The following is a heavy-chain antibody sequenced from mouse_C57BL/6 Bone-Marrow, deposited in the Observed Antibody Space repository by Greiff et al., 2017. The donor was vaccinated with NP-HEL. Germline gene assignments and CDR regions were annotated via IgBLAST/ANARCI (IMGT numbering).Heavy chain of an antibody. V-gene: IGHV15-2*01. D-gene: IGHD1-1*01. Sequence: QVQLKESGSELRSPGSSVKLSCKDFDSEVFPIAYMSWVRQKPGHGFEWIGGILPSIGRTIYGEKFEDKATLDADTLSNTAYLELNSLTSEDSAIYYCARRIYYYGSSLPWYFDVWGTGTTVTVSS. J-gene: IGHJ1*03. CDR3: ARRIYYYGSSLPWYFDV. CDR1: DSEVFPIAY. CDR2: ILPSIGRT.